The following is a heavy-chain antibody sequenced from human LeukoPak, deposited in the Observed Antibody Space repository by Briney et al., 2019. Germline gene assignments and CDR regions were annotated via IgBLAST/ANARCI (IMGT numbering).Heavy chain of an antibody. V-gene: IGHV4-34*01. Sequence: PSETLSLTCAVYGGSFSGYYWSWIRQPPGKGLEWIGEINHSGSTNYSPSLKSRVTISVDTSKNQFSLKLSSVTAADTAVYYCARRRRRYSSLGDAFDIWGQRTMVPVSS. CDR1: GGSFSGYY. J-gene: IGHJ3*02. D-gene: IGHD5-18*01. CDR2: INHSGST. CDR3: ARRRRRYSSLGDAFDI.